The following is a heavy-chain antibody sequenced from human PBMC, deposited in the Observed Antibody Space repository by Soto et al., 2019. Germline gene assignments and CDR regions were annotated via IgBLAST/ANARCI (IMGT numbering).Heavy chain of an antibody. CDR3: ALGDYDFWSGHPGRPNWFDP. V-gene: IGHV4-39*01. J-gene: IGHJ5*02. CDR2: IYYSGST. Sequence: QLQLQESGPGLVKPSETLSLTCTVSGGSISSSSYYWGWIRQPPGKGLEWIGSIYYSGSTYYNPSLTSRVTISVDTSKNQFSLKLSSVTAADTAVYYCALGDYDFWSGHPGRPNWFDPWGQGTLVTVSS. D-gene: IGHD3-3*01. CDR1: GGSISSSSYY.